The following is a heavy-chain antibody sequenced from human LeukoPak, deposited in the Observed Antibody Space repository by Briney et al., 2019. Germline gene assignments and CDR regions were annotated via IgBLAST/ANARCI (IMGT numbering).Heavy chain of an antibody. Sequence: GGSLRLSCAASGFSFSNYWMSWVRQAPGKGLEWVANIKQDGSMKGYVDSVKGRFTISRDNSKNTLYLQMNSLRAEDTAVYYCAREAKGDYEYYFDYWGQGTLVTVSS. D-gene: IGHD4-17*01. CDR1: GFSFSNYW. CDR3: AREAKGDYEYYFDY. CDR2: IKQDGSMK. J-gene: IGHJ4*02. V-gene: IGHV3-7*01.